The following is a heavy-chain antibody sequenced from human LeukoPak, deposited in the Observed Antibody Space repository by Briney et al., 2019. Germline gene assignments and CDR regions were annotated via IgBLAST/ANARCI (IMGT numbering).Heavy chain of an antibody. J-gene: IGHJ3*02. CDR1: GGSISSSSHY. V-gene: IGHV4-39*01. D-gene: IGHD1-26*01. CDR3: ASGIVGATMSAFDI. Sequence: SETLSLTCTVSGGSISSSSHYWGWIRQPPGKGLEWIGSIYYSGSTYYNPSLTSRVTISVDTSKNQFSLKLSSVTAADTAVYYCASGIVGATMSAFDIWGQGTMVTVSS. CDR2: IYYSGST.